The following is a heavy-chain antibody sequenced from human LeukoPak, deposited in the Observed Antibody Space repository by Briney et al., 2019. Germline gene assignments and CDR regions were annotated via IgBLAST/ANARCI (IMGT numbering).Heavy chain of an antibody. Sequence: GGSLRLSCAASGFTFSSYGMHWVRQAPGKGLEWVAVISYDGSNKYYADSVQGRFTISRDNSKNTLYLQMNSLRAEDTAVYYCAKDALRYFDWLSNYYGMDVWGQGTTVTVSS. D-gene: IGHD3-9*01. V-gene: IGHV3-30*18. J-gene: IGHJ6*02. CDR1: GFTFSSYG. CDR2: ISYDGSNK. CDR3: AKDALRYFDWLSNYYGMDV.